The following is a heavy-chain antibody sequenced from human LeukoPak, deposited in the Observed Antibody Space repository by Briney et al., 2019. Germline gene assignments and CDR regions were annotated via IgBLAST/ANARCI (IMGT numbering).Heavy chain of an antibody. CDR3: ARGLSGTGFDY. CDR1: GGSFRGYY. V-gene: IGHV4-34*01. J-gene: IGHJ4*02. CDR2: INHSGST. Sequence: SETLSLTCAVYGGSFRGYYWSWIRQPPGKGLEWIGEINHSGSTNYNPSLKSRVTISVDTSKNQFSLKLSSVTAADTAVYYCARGLSGTGFDYWGQGTLVTVSS. D-gene: IGHD6-19*01.